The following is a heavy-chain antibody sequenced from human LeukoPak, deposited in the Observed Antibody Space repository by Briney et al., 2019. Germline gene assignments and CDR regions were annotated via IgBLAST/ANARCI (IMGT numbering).Heavy chain of an antibody. J-gene: IGHJ1*01. V-gene: IGHV5-51*01. CDR2: IYPGDSDT. CDR3: ATHAGSYSKYFQH. CDR1: ESSFTNYW. D-gene: IGHD3-10*01. Sequence: GASLKISCKGSESSFTNYWIGWVRQMPGKGLEWMGIIYPGDSDTRYSPSFQGQVTISADKSISTAYLQWSSLKASDTAMYFCATHAGSYSKYFQHWGQGTLVTVSS.